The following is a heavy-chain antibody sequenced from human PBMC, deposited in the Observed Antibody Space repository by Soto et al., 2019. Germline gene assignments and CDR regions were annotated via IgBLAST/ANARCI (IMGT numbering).Heavy chain of an antibody. D-gene: IGHD4-17*01. CDR2: ISGSGFDT. CDR3: AKCMTTVTTCPFDI. J-gene: IGHJ3*02. CDR1: GFTFSSYA. Sequence: EVQLLESGGGLVQPGGSLRLSCAASGFTFSSYAMSWVRQAPGKGLEWVSAISGSGFDTYYADSVKGRFTISRDNSKNTMYLQLNSLRAEDTAVYYCAKCMTTVTTCPFDIWGQGTMVTVSS. V-gene: IGHV3-23*01.